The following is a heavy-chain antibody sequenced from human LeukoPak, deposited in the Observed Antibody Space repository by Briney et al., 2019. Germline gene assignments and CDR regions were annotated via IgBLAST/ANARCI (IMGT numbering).Heavy chain of an antibody. Sequence: GGSLRLSCAASGFTFSGYYMSWIRQAPGKGLEWVSYISSSGSTIYYADSVKGRFTISRDNAKNSLYLQMNSLGAEDTAVYYCARDRRAKTTVVTVDWFDPWGQGTLVTVSS. CDR3: ARDRRAKTTVVTVDWFDP. CDR1: GFTFSGYY. V-gene: IGHV3-11*01. J-gene: IGHJ5*02. CDR2: ISSSGSTI. D-gene: IGHD4-23*01.